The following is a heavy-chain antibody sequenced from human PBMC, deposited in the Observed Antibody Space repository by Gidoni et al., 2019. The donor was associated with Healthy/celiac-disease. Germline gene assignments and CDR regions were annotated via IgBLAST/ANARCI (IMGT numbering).Heavy chain of an antibody. CDR1: GGSFSGYY. CDR2: INHSGST. Sequence: QVQLQQWGAGLLKSSETLSLTCAVYGGSFSGYYWSWIRQPPGKGLEWIGEINHSGSTNYNPSLKSRVTISVDTSKNQFSLKLSSVTAADTAVYYCASRGTYGSGSFDYWGQGTLVTVSS. V-gene: IGHV4-34*01. J-gene: IGHJ4*02. CDR3: ASRGTYGSGSFDY. D-gene: IGHD3-10*01.